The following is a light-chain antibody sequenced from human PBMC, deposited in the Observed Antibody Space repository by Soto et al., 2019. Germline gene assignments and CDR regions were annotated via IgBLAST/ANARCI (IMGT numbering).Light chain of an antibody. J-gene: IGKJ1*01. CDR3: QQYHTWWT. CDR2: KAS. Sequence: DIQMTQSPSTLSASVGDRVTITCRASQSISSWLAWYQQKPGKAPKILIYKASSLESGVPSRFSGSRSGTEFTLTISSLQPDDFATYYCQQYHTWWTFGQGTKVEI. V-gene: IGKV1-5*03. CDR1: QSISSW.